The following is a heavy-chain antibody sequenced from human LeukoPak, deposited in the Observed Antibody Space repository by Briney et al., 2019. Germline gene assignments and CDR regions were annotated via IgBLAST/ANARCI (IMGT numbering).Heavy chain of an antibody. J-gene: IGHJ5*02. CDR1: GFTFSSYE. V-gene: IGHV3-48*03. D-gene: IGHD3-22*01. CDR3: AKDATMYYYDRSNWFDP. CDR2: ISSSGSTI. Sequence: GGSLRLSCAASGFTFSSYEMNWVRQAPGKGLEWVSYISSSGSTIYYADSVKGRFTISRDNAKNSLYLQMNSLRAEDTAVYYCAKDATMYYYDRSNWFDPWGQGTLVTVSS.